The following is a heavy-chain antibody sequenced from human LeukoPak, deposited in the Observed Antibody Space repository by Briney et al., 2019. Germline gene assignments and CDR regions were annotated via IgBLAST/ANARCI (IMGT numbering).Heavy chain of an antibody. J-gene: IGHJ4*02. CDR2: IGPDGGDE. CDR3: AKERGYYDNSGYLI. V-gene: IGHV3-30*02. CDR1: GFVFSAYG. D-gene: IGHD3-22*01. Sequence: PGGSLRLSCVASGFVFSAYGMHWVRQTPGKGLEWVTFIGPDGGDEYYTDSVRGRFTISRDNSRNTVRLQMNNLRPDDTAMYYCAKERGYYDNSGYLIWGQGTLVTVSS.